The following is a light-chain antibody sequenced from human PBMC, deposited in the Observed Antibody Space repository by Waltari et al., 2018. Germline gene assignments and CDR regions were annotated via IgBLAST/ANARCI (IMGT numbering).Light chain of an antibody. J-gene: IGLJ3*02. CDR1: NIGSKS. CDR3: QVWDSSNDHWV. Sequence: SYLLTQPPSVSVAPGQTARITCGGNNIGSKSVHWYQQKPGQAPVLVVHDDNDRPSGIPERFSGSNSGNTATLTNSRVEAGDEADYYCQVWDSSNDHWVFGGGTKLTVL. CDR2: DDN. V-gene: IGLV3-21*02.